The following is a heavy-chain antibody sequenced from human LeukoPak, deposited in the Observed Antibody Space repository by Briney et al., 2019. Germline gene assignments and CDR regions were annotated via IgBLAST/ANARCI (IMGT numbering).Heavy chain of an antibody. CDR2: ISGNGGST. V-gene: IGHV3-23*01. CDR1: GFTFNSYA. D-gene: IGHD2-2*01. CDR3: AKDLRVIVVTYYMDV. J-gene: IGHJ6*03. Sequence: GGSLRLSCAASGFTFNSYAMTWVRQAPGKGLEWVSSISGNGGSTYYTDSVKGRFTISRDNSKNTLYLQMNSLRAEDTAAYYCAKDLRVIVVTYYMDVWVKGTTVTVSS.